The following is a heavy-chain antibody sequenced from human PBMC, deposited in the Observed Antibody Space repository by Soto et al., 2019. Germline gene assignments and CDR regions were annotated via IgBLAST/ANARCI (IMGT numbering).Heavy chain of an antibody. CDR2: IYNSGDNT. CDR3: AKGVGSSWRDAFDI. CDR1: GFTFTNDA. J-gene: IGHJ3*02. D-gene: IGHD6-13*01. V-gene: IGHV3-23*01. Sequence: PGGSLRLSCAASGFTFTNDAMSWVRQAPGKGLEWISSIYNSGDNTYYADSVRGRFTISRDKSKNTLYVEMNSLRAEDTAVYYCAKGVGSSWRDAFDIWGQGTMVTVSS.